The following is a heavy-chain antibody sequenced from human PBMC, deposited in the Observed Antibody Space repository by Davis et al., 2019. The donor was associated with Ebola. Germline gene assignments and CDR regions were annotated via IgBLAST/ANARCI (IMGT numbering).Heavy chain of an antibody. CDR2: IYYSGST. J-gene: IGHJ4*02. Sequence: ESLKISCAASGFTFSSYWMHWVRQAPGKGLEWIGSIYYSGSTYYNPSLKSRVTISVDTSKNQFSLKLSSVTAADTAVYYCARIGYSYGHKPIDYWGQGTLVTVSS. V-gene: IGHV4-39*07. CDR1: GFTFSSYW. CDR3: ARIGYSYGHKPIDY. D-gene: IGHD5-18*01.